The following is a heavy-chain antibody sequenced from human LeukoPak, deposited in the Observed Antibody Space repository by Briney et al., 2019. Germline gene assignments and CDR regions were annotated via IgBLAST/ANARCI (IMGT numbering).Heavy chain of an antibody. V-gene: IGHV1-8*01. CDR3: ARRTMWDTNGWLSPDY. D-gene: IGHD6-19*01. CDR2: MNPNSGNT. J-gene: IGHJ4*02. CDR1: GYTFTSYD. Sequence: ASVKVSCKASGYTFTSYDINWVRQATGRGLEWMGWMNPNSGNTGYAQKFQGRVTMTRNTSISTAYMELSSLRSEDTAVYYCARRTMWDTNGWLSPDYWGQGTLVTVSS.